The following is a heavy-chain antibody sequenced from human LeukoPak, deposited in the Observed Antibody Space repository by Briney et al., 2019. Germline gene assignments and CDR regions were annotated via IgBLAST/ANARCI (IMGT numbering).Heavy chain of an antibody. Sequence: GGSLRLSCAASGFTFSSYAMSWVRQAPGKGLEWVSAMSGSGGSTYYADSVKGRFIISRDNSKNTLYLQMNSLRAEDTAVYYCAETKVPNYYGSGSYVDYWGQGTLVTVSS. CDR1: GFTFSSYA. D-gene: IGHD3-10*01. CDR2: MSGSGGST. J-gene: IGHJ4*02. V-gene: IGHV3-23*01. CDR3: AETKVPNYYGSGSYVDY.